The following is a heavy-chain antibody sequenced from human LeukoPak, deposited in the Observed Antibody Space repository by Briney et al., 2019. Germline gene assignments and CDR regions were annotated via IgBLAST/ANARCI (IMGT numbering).Heavy chain of an antibody. CDR2: INPNSGGT. Sequence: ASVKVSCKASGYTFNIYGINWVRQAPGQGLEWMGWINPNSGGTNYAQKFQGRVTMTRDTSISTAYMELSRLRSDDTAVYYCARSYPNLLELPDYWGQGTLVTVSS. V-gene: IGHV1-2*02. J-gene: IGHJ4*02. CDR1: GYTFNIYG. D-gene: IGHD1-7*01. CDR3: ARSYPNLLELPDY.